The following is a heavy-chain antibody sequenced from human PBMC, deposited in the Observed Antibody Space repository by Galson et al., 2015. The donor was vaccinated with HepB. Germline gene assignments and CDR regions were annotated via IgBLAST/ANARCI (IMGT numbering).Heavy chain of an antibody. CDR2: ISSSSTYI. Sequence: SLRLSCAASGFTFSSHSINWVRQAPGKGLEWVSSISSSSTYIYYADSVKGRFTISRDNAKNSVFLQMNSLRAEDTAVYYCARDQDYGGNHAFDIWGQGTVVTVSA. CDR1: GFTFSSHS. J-gene: IGHJ3*02. V-gene: IGHV3-21*04. D-gene: IGHD4-23*01. CDR3: ARDQDYGGNHAFDI.